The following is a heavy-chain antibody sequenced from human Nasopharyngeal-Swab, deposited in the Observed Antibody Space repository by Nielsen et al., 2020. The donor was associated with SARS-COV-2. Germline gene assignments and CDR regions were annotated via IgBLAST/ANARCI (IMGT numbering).Heavy chain of an antibody. Sequence: TLSLTCTGSGGSISSDNYFWSWIRQRPGTGLEWIGYVHYTGKTYYNPSLESRLTISLDTSRNQFSLMLRSVTAADTAVYYCAREVINQAVSDAFDFWGQGTMVTVSS. D-gene: IGHD3-16*02. J-gene: IGHJ3*01. V-gene: IGHV4-31*03. CDR2: VHYTGKT. CDR3: AREVINQAVSDAFDF. CDR1: GGSISSDNYF.